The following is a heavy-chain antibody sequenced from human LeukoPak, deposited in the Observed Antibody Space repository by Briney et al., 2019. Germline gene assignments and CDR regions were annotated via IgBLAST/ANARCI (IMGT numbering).Heavy chain of an antibody. CDR1: GYSFTSYW. D-gene: IGHD4-17*01. Sequence: GESLKVSCXGSGYSFTSYWIGWVRQMPGKGLEWMGIIYPGDSDTRHSPSFQGQVTISADNSISTAYLQWSSLKASDTAMYYCASTVNFDYWGQGTLVTVSS. CDR2: IYPGDSDT. V-gene: IGHV5-51*01. J-gene: IGHJ4*02. CDR3: ASTVNFDY.